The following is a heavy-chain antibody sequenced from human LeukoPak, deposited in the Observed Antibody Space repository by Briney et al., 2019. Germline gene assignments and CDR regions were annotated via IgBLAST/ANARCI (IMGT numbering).Heavy chain of an antibody. J-gene: IGHJ4*02. CDR2: ISSSGSTI. V-gene: IGHV3-48*03. CDR1: GFTFSSYE. D-gene: IGHD6-13*01. CDR3: ARSSSWYGPFDY. Sequence: GGSLRLSCAASGFTFSSYEMNWVRQAPGKGLEWVSYISSSGSTIYYADSVKGRFTISRDNAKNSLCLQMNSLRAEDTAVYYCARSSSWYGPFDYWGQGTLVTVSS.